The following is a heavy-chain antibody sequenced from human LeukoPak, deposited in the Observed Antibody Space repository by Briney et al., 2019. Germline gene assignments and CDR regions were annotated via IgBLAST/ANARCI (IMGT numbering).Heavy chain of an antibody. J-gene: IGHJ4*02. CDR1: RYTFTSYD. V-gene: IGHV1-8*03. CDR2: MNPNSGNT. D-gene: IGHD5-18*01. CDR3: ARANKYSYGTLFSHASFDY. Sequence: GASVKVSCKASRYTFTSYDINWMRQATGQGLEWMGWMNPNSGNTGYAQKFQGRVTITRNTSISTAYMELSSLRSEDTAVYYCARANKYSYGTLFSHASFDYWGQGTLVTVSS.